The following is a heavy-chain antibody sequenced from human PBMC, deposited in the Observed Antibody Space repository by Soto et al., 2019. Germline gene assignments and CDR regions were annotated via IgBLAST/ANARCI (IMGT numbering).Heavy chain of an antibody. CDR2: IDAGNGDT. Sequence: ASVKVSCKASGYTFTNYALHCVLQAPGQRPHWMGWIDAGNGDTKYPQNFQGRVTITRDTSASTAYMELSSLRSEDTAVYYCARVPFSRYYFDYWGQGTLVTVSS. CDR1: GYTFTNYA. CDR3: ARVPFSRYYFDY. V-gene: IGHV1-3*01. D-gene: IGHD2-2*01. J-gene: IGHJ4*02.